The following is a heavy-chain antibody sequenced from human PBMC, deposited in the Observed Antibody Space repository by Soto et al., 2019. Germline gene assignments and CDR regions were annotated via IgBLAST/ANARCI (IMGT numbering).Heavy chain of an antibody. CDR2: IHHSGNT. CDR1: GDSIVSSNW. V-gene: IGHV4-4*02. Sequence: PSETLSLTCAVSGDSIVSSNWWSWVRQPPGKGLEWIGEIHHSGNTNYNPSLKSRVAISVDKSKNQFSLRLSSVTAADTAVYYCAGGDYYHSSGYYFHYYTLDVWGQGTTVTVSS. CDR3: AGGDYYHSSGYYFHYYTLDV. J-gene: IGHJ6*02. D-gene: IGHD3-22*01.